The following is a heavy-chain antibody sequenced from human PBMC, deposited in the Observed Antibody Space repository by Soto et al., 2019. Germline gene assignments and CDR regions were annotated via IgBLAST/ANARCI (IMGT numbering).Heavy chain of an antibody. J-gene: IGHJ3*02. CDR3: AITDYYGSGSWDDAFDI. V-gene: IGHV1-18*01. Sequence: QVQLVQSGAEVKKPGASVKVSCKASGYTFTSYGISWVRQAPGQGLEWMGWISAYNGNTNYAQKRKGRVTMTTDTATSTAYMELRSLRSDDTGVYYCAITDYYGSGSWDDAFDIWGQGTLVTVSS. CDR1: GYTFTSYG. D-gene: IGHD3-10*01. CDR2: ISAYNGNT.